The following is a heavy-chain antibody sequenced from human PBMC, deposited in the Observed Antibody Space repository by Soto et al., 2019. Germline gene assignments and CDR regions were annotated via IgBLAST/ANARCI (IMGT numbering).Heavy chain of an antibody. CDR3: AAGGGLPRYY. CDR2: ISYTGST. V-gene: IGHV4-59*12. Sequence: PSETVSLTCTVSAGSISGYYWSWIRQPPGKGLEYIGYISYTGSTNYNPSLNSRVTISVDRSKNQFSLKLSSVTAADTAVYYCAAGGGLPRYYWGQGTLVTVSS. CDR1: AGSISGYY. J-gene: IGHJ4*02. D-gene: IGHD5-12*01.